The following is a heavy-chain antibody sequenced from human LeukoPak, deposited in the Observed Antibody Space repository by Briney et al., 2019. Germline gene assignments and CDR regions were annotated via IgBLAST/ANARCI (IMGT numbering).Heavy chain of an antibody. Sequence: PSETLSLTCTVSGGSVNSGSYYWSWIRQSPGKGLEWIGRIYYSGSTDCNTSLKSRVTISVDTSKNQFSLRLNSVTAADTAVYFCARVGGSGWFDYWGQGTLVAASS. CDR3: ARVGGSGWFDY. D-gene: IGHD6-19*01. CDR2: IYYSGST. CDR1: GGSVNSGSYY. V-gene: IGHV4-61*01. J-gene: IGHJ4*02.